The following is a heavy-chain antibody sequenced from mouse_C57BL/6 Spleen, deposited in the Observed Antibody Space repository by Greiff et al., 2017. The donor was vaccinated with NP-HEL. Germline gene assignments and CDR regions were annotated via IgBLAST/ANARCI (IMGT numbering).Heavy chain of an antibody. CDR3: ARSAYDHYYAMDY. Sequence: QVQLKESGPGLVQPSQSLSITCTVSGFSLTSYGVHWVRQSPGKGLEWLGVIWSGGSTDYNAAFISKLSISKDNSKSQVFFKMNSLQADDTAIYYCARSAYDHYYAMDYWGQGTSVTVSS. CDR2: IWSGGST. V-gene: IGHV2-2*01. CDR1: GFSLTSYG. J-gene: IGHJ4*01. D-gene: IGHD2-3*01.